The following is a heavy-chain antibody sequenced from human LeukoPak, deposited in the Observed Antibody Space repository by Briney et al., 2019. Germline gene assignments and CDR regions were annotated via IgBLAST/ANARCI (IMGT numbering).Heavy chain of an antibody. J-gene: IGHJ4*02. V-gene: IGHV4-61*08. D-gene: IGHD3-22*01. CDR3: ARGPSFYDSSGYYYVDY. CDR2: IYYSGST. CDR1: GGSISSGGYY. Sequence: SETLSLTCTVSGGSISSGGYYWSWIRQPPGKGLEWIGYIYYSGSTNYNPSLKSRVTISVDTSKNQFSLKLSSVTAADTAVYYCARGPSFYDSSGYYYVDYWGQGTLVTVSS.